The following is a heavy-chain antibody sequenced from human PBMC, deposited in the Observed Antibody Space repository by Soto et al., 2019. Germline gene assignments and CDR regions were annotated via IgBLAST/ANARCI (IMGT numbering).Heavy chain of an antibody. Sequence: SETLSLTCAVYGGSFSGYYWSWIRQPPGKGLEWIGEINHSGSTNYNPSLKSRVTISVDTSKNQFSLKLSSVTAADTAVYYCARGYTYYDFWSGYYGRRSPLFDYWGQGTLVTVSS. CDR2: INHSGST. D-gene: IGHD3-3*01. V-gene: IGHV4-34*01. CDR3: ARGYTYYDFWSGYYGRRSPLFDY. J-gene: IGHJ4*02. CDR1: GGSFSGYY.